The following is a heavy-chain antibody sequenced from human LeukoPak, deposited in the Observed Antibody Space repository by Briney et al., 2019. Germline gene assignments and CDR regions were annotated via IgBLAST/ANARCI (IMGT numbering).Heavy chain of an antibody. CDR1: GFTFSDYY. Sequence: GGSLRLSCAASGFTFSDYYMSWIRQAPGKGLEWVSYISSSGSTIYYADSVKGRFTISRDNAKNSLYLQMNSLRAEDTAVYYCARDLPYCGGDCYSHNWFDPWGQGTLVTVSS. D-gene: IGHD2-21*01. V-gene: IGHV3-11*04. CDR2: ISSSGSTI. J-gene: IGHJ5*02. CDR3: ARDLPYCGGDCYSHNWFDP.